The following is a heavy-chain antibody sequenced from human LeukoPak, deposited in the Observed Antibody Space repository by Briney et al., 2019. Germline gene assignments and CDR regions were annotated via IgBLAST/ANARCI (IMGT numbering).Heavy chain of an antibody. CDR2: IRYDGSNK. CDR1: GFTFSSYG. Sequence: GGSLRLSCAASGFTFSSYGMHWVRQAPGKGLEWVAFIRYDGSNKYYADSVKGRFTISRDNSKNTLYLQMNSLRAEDTAVYYCAREGSFSSGYPIFDYWGQGTLVTVSS. V-gene: IGHV3-30*02. D-gene: IGHD3-22*01. J-gene: IGHJ4*02. CDR3: AREGSFSSGYPIFDY.